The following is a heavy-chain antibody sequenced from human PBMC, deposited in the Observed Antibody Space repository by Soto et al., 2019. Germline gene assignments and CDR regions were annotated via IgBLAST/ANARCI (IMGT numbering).Heavy chain of an antibody. CDR1: GYTFSNYG. CDR2: ISGYNGNT. D-gene: IGHD6-19*01. CDR3: SRFIMVGGWFDPNYYHGMDV. J-gene: IGHJ6*02. Sequence: QVQLVQSGAEVKKPGASVTVSCKTSGYTFSNYGINWVRQAPGQGLEWRGWISGYNGNTNYAQTDPGRVTMTTDTSTGTVYMELRSLKSDDTAIYYCSRFIMVGGWFDPNYYHGMDVWGQGTTVTVSS. V-gene: IGHV1-18*01.